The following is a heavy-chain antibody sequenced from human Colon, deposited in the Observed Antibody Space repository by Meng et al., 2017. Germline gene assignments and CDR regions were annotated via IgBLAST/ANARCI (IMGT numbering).Heavy chain of an antibody. V-gene: IGHV4-39*07. J-gene: IGHJ4*02. CDR1: GGSISGRNYY. CDR3: ARDSSGGTGSFDL. Sequence: SETLSLTCTVSGGSISGRNYYWGWIRQSPGKGLEWIGSIYYSGSTYYAPSLKSRVTISVDASKSQFSMSLRSVSASATAVYHCARDSSGGTGSFDLWGQGTLVTVSS. D-gene: IGHD1-1*01. CDR2: IYYSGST.